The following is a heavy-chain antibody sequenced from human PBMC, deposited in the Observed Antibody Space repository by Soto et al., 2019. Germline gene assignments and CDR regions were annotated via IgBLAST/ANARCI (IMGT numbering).Heavy chain of an antibody. CDR1: GYTFTSYY. Sequence: QVQLVQSGAEVKKPGASVKVSCKAYGYTFTSYYMHWVRQAPGQGLEWMGIINPSGGSTSYAQKFQGRVTMTRDTSTSTVYMELSSLRSEDTAVYYCARDWRIAAAGTGWFDPWGQGTLVTVSS. J-gene: IGHJ5*02. D-gene: IGHD6-13*01. CDR3: ARDWRIAAAGTGWFDP. CDR2: INPSGGST. V-gene: IGHV1-46*01.